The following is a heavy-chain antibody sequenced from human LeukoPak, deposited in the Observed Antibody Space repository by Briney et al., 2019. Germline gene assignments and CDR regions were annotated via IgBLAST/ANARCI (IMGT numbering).Heavy chain of an antibody. CDR3: ARGAVLSYDFWSGYYVYFDY. CDR2: IKQDGSEK. D-gene: IGHD3-3*01. J-gene: IGHJ4*02. CDR1: GFAFSSYW. Sequence: PGGSLRLSCAASGFAFSSYWMSWVRQAPGKGLEWVANIKQDGSEKYYVDSVKDRFTISRDNAKNSLYLQMNSLRAEDTAVYYCARGAVLSYDFWSGYYVYFDYWGQGTLVTVSS. V-gene: IGHV3-7*01.